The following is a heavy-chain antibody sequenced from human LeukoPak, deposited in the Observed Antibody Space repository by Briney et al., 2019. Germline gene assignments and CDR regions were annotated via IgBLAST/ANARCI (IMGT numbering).Heavy chain of an antibody. D-gene: IGHD1-26*01. J-gene: IGHJ5*02. Sequence: PSETLSLTCTVSGASISSSTYCWGWIRQPPGKGLEWLGSIYYSGSTYYNPSLKSRVTISVDTSKNQFSLKLSSVTAADTAVYYCARGAPSGERLGWFDPWGQGTLVTVSS. CDR2: IYYSGST. CDR3: ARGAPSGERLGWFDP. CDR1: GASISSSTYC. V-gene: IGHV4-39*01.